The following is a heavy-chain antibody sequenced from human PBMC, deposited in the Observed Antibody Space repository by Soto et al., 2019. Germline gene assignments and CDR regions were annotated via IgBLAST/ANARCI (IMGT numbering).Heavy chain of an antibody. D-gene: IGHD3-22*01. Sequence: GGSLRLSCAASGSIFSSYGMHWVRQAPGKGLEWVAVTSYDGRNNNYADSVRGRFTISRDNSKNTLYLQMNSLRAEDTAVCYCAKDTYYHDSSGFYVFDYWGQGTPVTVSS. V-gene: IGHV3-30*18. CDR3: AKDTYYHDSSGFYVFDY. CDR1: GSIFSSYG. J-gene: IGHJ4*02. CDR2: TSYDGRNN.